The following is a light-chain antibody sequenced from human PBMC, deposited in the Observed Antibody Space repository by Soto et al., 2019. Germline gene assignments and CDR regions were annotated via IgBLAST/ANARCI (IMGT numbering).Light chain of an antibody. CDR1: QSVSSY. J-gene: IGKJ5*01. CDR3: QQLHDYPIT. CDR2: DAS. Sequence: EIVLTQSPATLSLSPWEIATLSCRASQSVSSYLAWYQQKPGQAPRLLIYDASNRATGIPARFSGSGSGTDFTLTISSLEPEDFATYYCQQLHDYPITFGQGTRLEIK. V-gene: IGKV3-11*01.